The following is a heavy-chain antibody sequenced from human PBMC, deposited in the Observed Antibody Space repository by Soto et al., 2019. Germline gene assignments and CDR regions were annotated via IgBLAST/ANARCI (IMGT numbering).Heavy chain of an antibody. J-gene: IGHJ6*02. V-gene: IGHV3-33*01. CDR2: IWYDGSNK. Sequence: GGSLRLSCAASGFTFSSYGMHWVRQAPGKGLEWVAVIWYDGSNKYYADSVKGRFTISRDNSKNTLYLQMNSLRAEDTAVYYCAREKVQLERRESYYYYGMDVWGQGTTVTVSS. CDR3: AREKVQLERRESYYYYGMDV. CDR1: GFTFSSYG. D-gene: IGHD1-1*01.